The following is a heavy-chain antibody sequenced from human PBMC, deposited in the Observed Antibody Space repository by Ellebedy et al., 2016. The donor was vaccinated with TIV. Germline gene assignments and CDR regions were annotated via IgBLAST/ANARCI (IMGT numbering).Heavy chain of an antibody. J-gene: IGHJ5*02. CDR1: GFTFSSYR. CDR2: ISSGSASI. Sequence: GESLKISCAASGFTFSSYRMNWVRQAPGQGLEWVSSISSGSASIYYADSVKGRFTISRDNSKNTLYLQMNSLRADDTAVYYCARGVWFDPWGQGTLVTVSS. V-gene: IGHV3-21*04. CDR3: ARGVWFDP.